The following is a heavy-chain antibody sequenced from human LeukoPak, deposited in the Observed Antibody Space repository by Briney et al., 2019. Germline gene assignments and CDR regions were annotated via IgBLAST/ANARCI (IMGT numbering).Heavy chain of an antibody. CDR2: FDPEDGET. CDR1: GYTLTELS. D-gene: IGHD2-2*01. Sequence: ASVKVSCKVSGYTLTELSMHWVRQAPGKGLEWMGGFDPEDGETIYAQKFQGRVTMTEDTSTDTAYMELSSLRSEDTAVYYCARDYCSSTSCLFDCWGQGTLVTVSS. V-gene: IGHV1-24*01. CDR3: ARDYCSSTSCLFDC. J-gene: IGHJ4*02.